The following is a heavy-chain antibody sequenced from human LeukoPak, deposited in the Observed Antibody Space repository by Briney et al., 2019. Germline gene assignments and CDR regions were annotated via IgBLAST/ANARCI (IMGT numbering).Heavy chain of an antibody. CDR1: GYTFTGYY. CDR2: INPNSGGT. D-gene: IGHD3-22*01. J-gene: IGHJ4*02. Sequence: ASVKVSCKASGYTFTGYYMHWVRQAPGQGLEWMGWINPNSGGTNYAQKFQGWVTMTRDTSISTAYMELSRLRSDDTAVYYCARVNGYDSSGYDYWGQGTLVTVSS. V-gene: IGHV1-2*04. CDR3: ARVNGYDSSGYDY.